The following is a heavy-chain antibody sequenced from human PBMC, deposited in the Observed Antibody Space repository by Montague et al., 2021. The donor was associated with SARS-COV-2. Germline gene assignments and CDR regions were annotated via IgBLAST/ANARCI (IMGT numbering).Heavy chain of an antibody. CDR3: ASSYIPNKYYEVY. CDR2: IGAGVSST. V-gene: IGHV3-23*01. CDR1: GFTFDDYA. Sequence: SLRLSCAASGFTFDDYAMHWVRQAPGKGLEWVSSIGAGVSSTFYADSVKGRFTVSRDNSKNTLYLQMNSLRAEDTAVYYCASSYIPNKYYEVYWGQGTLVTVSS. D-gene: IGHD2/OR15-2a*01. J-gene: IGHJ4*02.